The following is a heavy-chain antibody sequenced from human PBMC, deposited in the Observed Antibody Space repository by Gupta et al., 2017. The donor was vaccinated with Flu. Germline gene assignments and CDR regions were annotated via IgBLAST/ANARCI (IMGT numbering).Heavy chain of an antibody. CDR1: GSTFSTYA. V-gene: IGHV3-23*01. J-gene: IGHJ6*02. CDR3: AKAAGFWSSSSCWGYYYYGMDV. CDR2: ISGSGGST. D-gene: IGHD2-2*01. Sequence: EVQLLESGGGLVQPGGSLRLSCAASGSTFSTYAMSWVRQPPGKGLEWVSGISGSGGSTYYADSVKGRFTISRDNSKNTLLLQMNSLRAEDTAVYYCAKAAGFWSSSSCWGYYYYGMDVWGQGTTVTVSS.